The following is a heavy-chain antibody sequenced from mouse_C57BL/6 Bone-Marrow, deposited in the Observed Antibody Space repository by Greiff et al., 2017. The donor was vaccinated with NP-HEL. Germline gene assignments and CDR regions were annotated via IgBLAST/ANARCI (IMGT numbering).Heavy chain of an antibody. V-gene: IGHV1-72*01. CDR2: IDPNSGGT. J-gene: IGHJ3*01. CDR3: ARDYYGNYVGFAY. CDR1: GYTFTSYW. D-gene: IGHD2-1*01. Sequence: QVQLKQPGAELVKPGASVKLSCKASGYTFTSYWMHWVKQRPGRGLEWIGRIDPNSGGTKYNEKFKSKATLTVDKPSSTAYMQLSSLTSEDSAVYYCARDYYGNYVGFAYWGQGTLVTVSA.